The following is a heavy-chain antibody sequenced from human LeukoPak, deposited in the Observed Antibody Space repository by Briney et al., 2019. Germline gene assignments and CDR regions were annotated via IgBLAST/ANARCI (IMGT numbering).Heavy chain of an antibody. CDR3: ATTNYYDSSGVYY. Sequence: SQTLSLTCTVSGGSISSGSYYWSWIRQPAGKGLEWIGRIYTSGSTNYNPSLKSRVTISVDTSKNQFSLKLSSVTAADTAVYYCATTNYYDSSGVYYWGQGTLVTVSS. V-gene: IGHV4-61*02. J-gene: IGHJ4*02. D-gene: IGHD3-22*01. CDR1: GGSISSGSYY. CDR2: IYTSGST.